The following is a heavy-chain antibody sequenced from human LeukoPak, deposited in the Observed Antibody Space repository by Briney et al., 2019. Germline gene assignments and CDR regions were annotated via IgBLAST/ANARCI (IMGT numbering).Heavy chain of an antibody. CDR2: ISGSGGTT. V-gene: IGHV3-23*01. CDR1: GFTFNSYD. Sequence: PGGSLRLSCAASGFTFNSYDMSWVRQPPGKGLEWVSSISGSGGTTYYADSVKGWFTISRDFSKDTVYLQMNSLRAEDTAVYYCASISYSSGWYNGFGYWGQGTLVTVSS. D-gene: IGHD6-19*01. CDR3: ASISYSSGWYNGFGY. J-gene: IGHJ4*02.